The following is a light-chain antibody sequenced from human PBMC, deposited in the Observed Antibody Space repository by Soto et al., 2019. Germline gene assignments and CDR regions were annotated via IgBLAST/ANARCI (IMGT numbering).Light chain of an antibody. Sequence: EIVLTQSPATLSLSPGEIATLSCRASQSVRKYLAWYQQKPGQAPRLLIYDASNRATGIPPRFSGSGSGTDFTLTISSLEPEDFAVYYCQQRYDWPPRFTFGRGTKLEIK. J-gene: IGKJ2*01. CDR1: QSVRKY. CDR2: DAS. CDR3: QQRYDWPPRFT. V-gene: IGKV3-11*01.